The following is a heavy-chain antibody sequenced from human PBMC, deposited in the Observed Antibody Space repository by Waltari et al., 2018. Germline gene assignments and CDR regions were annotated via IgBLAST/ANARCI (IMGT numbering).Heavy chain of an antibody. CDR1: GFTFSDYA. D-gene: IGHD5-18*01. CDR2: VSSNGGST. CDR3: TRGAALMVMDY. V-gene: IGHV3-64*07. J-gene: IGHJ4*02. Sequence: EVQLVESGGGLVQPGGSLRLSCAASGFTFSDYAIHWVRQAPGKGLEFVSAVSSNGGSTSYAASVKDRFIISRDSSKNTVYLQMGSLRPEDMAVYYCTRGAALMVMDYWGQGTLVTVSS.